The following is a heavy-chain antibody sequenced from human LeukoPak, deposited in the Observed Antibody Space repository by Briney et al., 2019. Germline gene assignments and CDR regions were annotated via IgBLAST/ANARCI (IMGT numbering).Heavy chain of an antibody. V-gene: IGHV3-23*01. CDR1: GFTFSTYA. CDR2: ISGSGGST. CDR3: AKGMGGFDY. J-gene: IGHJ4*02. D-gene: IGHD1-26*01. Sequence: GGSLRLSCAASGFTFSTYAMSWVRQAPWKGLERVSAISGSGGSTYYADSVKGRFTISRDNSKNTLYLQMNSLSAEDTAIYYCAKGMGGFDYWGQGTLVTVSS.